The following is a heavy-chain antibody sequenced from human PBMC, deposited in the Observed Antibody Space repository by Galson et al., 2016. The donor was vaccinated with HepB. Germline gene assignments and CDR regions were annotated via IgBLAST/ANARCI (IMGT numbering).Heavy chain of an antibody. Sequence: PALVKPTQTLTPTCTFSTFSFSSSGMGVGWIRQPPGKALEWPALVYWDDDKRYSPYLRSRLTITKDTTKNQVVLTMTNMDPADTATYYCTHRREVVTAKGFSIDQWGQGTLVTVS. CDR3: THRREVVTAKGFSIDQ. CDR2: VYWDDDK. D-gene: IGHD2-21*02. V-gene: IGHV2-5*02. J-gene: IGHJ4*02. CDR1: TFSFSSSGMG.